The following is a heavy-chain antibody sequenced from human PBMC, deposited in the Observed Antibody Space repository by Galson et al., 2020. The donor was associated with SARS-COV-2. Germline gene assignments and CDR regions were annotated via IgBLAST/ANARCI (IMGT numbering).Heavy chain of an antibody. CDR1: GDSIXXPNFX. Sequence: SETLSLTCTVSGDSIXXPNFXXXXXRQSPGRGLEXXXXXXXTGTXXYNPSLRNRASISIDTSKNHFSLRLTSVTVADTAVYYCVRVDGRSGSYFYFFDSWGRGSLVSVSS. V-gene: IGHV4-61*03. D-gene: IGHD1-26*01. CDR2: XXXTGTX. J-gene: IGHJ4*01. CDR3: VRVDGRSGSYFYFFDS.